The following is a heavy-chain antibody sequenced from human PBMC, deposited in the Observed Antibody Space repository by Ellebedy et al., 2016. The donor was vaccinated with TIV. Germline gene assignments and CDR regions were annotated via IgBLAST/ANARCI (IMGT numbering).Heavy chain of an antibody. J-gene: IGHJ4*02. Sequence: GGSLRLSXATSGFTFTSYWMSWVRQAPGKGLEWVATIVKDGSDKYYADSVKGRFTISRDNAKNSLYLHMNSLRAEDTAVYYCATENWFYFDNWGQGTLVTVSS. CDR2: IVKDGSDK. CDR1: GFTFTSYW. V-gene: IGHV3-7*01. D-gene: IGHD2/OR15-2a*01. CDR3: ATENWFYFDN.